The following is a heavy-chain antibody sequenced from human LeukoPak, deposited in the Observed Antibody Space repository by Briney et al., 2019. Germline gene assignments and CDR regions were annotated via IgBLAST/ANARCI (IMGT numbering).Heavy chain of an antibody. V-gene: IGHV4-34*01. CDR3: ARGGNYDYVWGSYSTPYFDY. J-gene: IGHJ4*02. CDR2: INHSGST. D-gene: IGHD3-16*01. CDR1: GGSFSGYY. Sequence: PSETLPLTCAVYGGSFSGYYWSWIRQPPGKGLEWIGEINHSGSTNYNPSLKSRVTISVDTSKNQFSLKLSSVTAADTAVYYCARGGNYDYVWGSYSTPYFDYWGQGTLVTVSS.